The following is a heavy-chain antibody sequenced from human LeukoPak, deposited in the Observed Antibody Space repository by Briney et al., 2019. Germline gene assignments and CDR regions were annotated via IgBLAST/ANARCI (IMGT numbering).Heavy chain of an antibody. CDR2: ISSSGSTI. D-gene: IGHD3-22*01. V-gene: IGHV3-48*03. Sequence: PGGSLRLSCAASGFTFSSYEMNWVRQAPGKGLEWVSYISSSGSTIYYADSVKGRFTISRDNAKNSLYLQMNSLRAEDTAVYYCARGYYDSGGYYHRPLYLDYWGQGTLVTVSS. CDR3: ARGYYDSGGYYHRPLYLDY. CDR1: GFTFSSYE. J-gene: IGHJ4*02.